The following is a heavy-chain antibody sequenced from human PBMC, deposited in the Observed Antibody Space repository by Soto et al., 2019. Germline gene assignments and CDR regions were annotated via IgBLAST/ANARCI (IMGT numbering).Heavy chain of an antibody. CDR1: GGSVSSGSYY. CDR3: ARGGGVTATFDY. CDR2: IYYSGGT. J-gene: IGHJ4*02. D-gene: IGHD5-18*01. Sequence: QVQLQESGPGLVKPSETLSLTCTVSGGSVSSGSYYWSWIRQPPGKGLEWIGYIYYSGGTNYNPSLKSRVTISVDTSKNQFSLKLSSVTAADTAVYYCARGGGVTATFDYWGQGTLVIVSS. V-gene: IGHV4-61*01.